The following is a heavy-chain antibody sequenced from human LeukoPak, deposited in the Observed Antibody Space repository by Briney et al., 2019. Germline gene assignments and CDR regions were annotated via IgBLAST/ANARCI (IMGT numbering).Heavy chain of an antibody. J-gene: IGHJ3*02. CDR2: IYYSGST. D-gene: IGHD4-23*01. CDR1: GGSISSYY. V-gene: IGHV4-59*01. Sequence: SETLSLTCTVSGGSISSYYWSWIRQPPGKGLEWIGYIYYSGSTNYNPSLKSRVTISVDTSKNQFSLKLSSVTIADTAVYYCARETTVVTADAFDIWGQGTMVTVSS. CDR3: ARETTVVTADAFDI.